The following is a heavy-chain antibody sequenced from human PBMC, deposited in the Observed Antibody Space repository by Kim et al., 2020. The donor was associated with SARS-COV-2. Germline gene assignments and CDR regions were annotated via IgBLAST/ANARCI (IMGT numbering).Heavy chain of an antibody. CDR2: TYYRSKWFN. D-gene: IGHD3-16*01. Sequence: SQTLSLTWAISGDSVSSNNAAWNWIRQSPSRGLEWLGRTYYRSKWFNDYALSVKSRITINPDTSKNHFSLQLSSVTPEDTAVYYCANGGSGLGGMNVWGQGTTVTVSS. CDR3: ANGGSGLGGMNV. J-gene: IGHJ6*02. CDR1: GDSVSSNNAA. V-gene: IGHV6-1*01.